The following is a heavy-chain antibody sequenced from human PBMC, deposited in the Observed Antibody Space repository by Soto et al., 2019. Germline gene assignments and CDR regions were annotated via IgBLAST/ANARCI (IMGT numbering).Heavy chain of an antibody. CDR3: ARDTGDYDFWSGYRAQAPSEY. CDR2: ISAYNGNT. J-gene: IGHJ4*02. V-gene: IGHV1-18*01. D-gene: IGHD3-3*01. Sequence: GASVNVSCKASGYTFTSYGITWVRQAPGQGLEWMGWISAYNGNTNYAQKLQGRVTMTTDTSTSTAYMELRSLRSDDTAVYYCARDTGDYDFWSGYRAQAPSEYWGKRNRITASS. CDR1: GYTFTSYG.